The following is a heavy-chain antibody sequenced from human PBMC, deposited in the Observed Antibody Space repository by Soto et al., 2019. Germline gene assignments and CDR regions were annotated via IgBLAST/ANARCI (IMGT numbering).Heavy chain of an antibody. Sequence: QLQLQESGPGLVKPSETLSLTCTVSGGSISSSSYYWGWIRQPPGKGLEWIGSIYYSGRTYYNPSLKSRRTIVVDTSKDQFSRKLSSVTVADTAVYYCARDYDFWSGGFDYWGQGTMVTVS. V-gene: IGHV4-39*01. D-gene: IGHD3-3*01. CDR2: IYYSGRT. J-gene: IGHJ4*02. CDR3: ARDYDFWSGGFDY. CDR1: GGSISSSSYY.